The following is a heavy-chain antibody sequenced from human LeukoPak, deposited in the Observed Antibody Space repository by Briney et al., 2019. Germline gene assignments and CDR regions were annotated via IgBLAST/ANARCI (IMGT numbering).Heavy chain of an antibody. V-gene: IGHV3-30*02. CDR2: IRYDGSNK. J-gene: IGHJ3*02. Sequence: GGSLRLSCAASGFTFSSYGMHWVRQAPGKGLEWVAFIRYDGSNKYYADSVKGRFTISRDNSKNTLYLQMNSLRAEDTAVYYCAKDYYRYSSSRGAFDIWGQGTMVTVSS. CDR1: GFTFSSYG. D-gene: IGHD6-13*01. CDR3: AKDYYRYSSSRGAFDI.